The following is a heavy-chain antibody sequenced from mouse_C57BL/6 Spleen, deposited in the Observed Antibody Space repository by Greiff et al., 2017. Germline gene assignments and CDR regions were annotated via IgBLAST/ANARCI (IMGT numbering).Heavy chain of an antibody. CDR3: ARNWITTVVGGDY. D-gene: IGHD1-1*01. CDR1: GFSLTSYG. CDR2: IWSGGST. J-gene: IGHJ4*01. V-gene: IGHV2-2*01. Sequence: VKLMESGPGLVQPSQSLSITCTVSGFSLTSYGVHWVRQSPGKGLEWLGVIWSGGSTDYNAAFISRLSISKDNSKSQVFFKMNSLQADDTAIYYCARNWITTVVGGDYWGQGTSVTVSS.